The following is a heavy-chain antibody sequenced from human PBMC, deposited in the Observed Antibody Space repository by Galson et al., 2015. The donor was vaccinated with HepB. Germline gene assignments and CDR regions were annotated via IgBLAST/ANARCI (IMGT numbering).Heavy chain of an antibody. CDR2: IFAGGGNT. CDR3: ARETPDTNYFDW. CDR1: GYTLTNYY. D-gene: IGHD1-26*01. Sequence: SVKVSCKAPGYTLTNYYFHWVRQAPGQGPEWVGKIFAGGGNTRYAQKFQGRVTMTRDSSTSTIYMEVSSLTSDDTAVFYCARETPDTNYFDWWGQGTLVTVSS. V-gene: IGHV1-46*01. J-gene: IGHJ4*02.